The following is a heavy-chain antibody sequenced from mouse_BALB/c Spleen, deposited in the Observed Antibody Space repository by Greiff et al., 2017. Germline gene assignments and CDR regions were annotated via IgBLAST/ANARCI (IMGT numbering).Heavy chain of an antibody. CDR1: GFSLTSYG. V-gene: IGHV2-9*02. Sequence: QVQLKESGPGLVAPSQSLSITCTVSGFSLTSYGVHWVRQPPGKGLEWLGVIWAGGSTNYNSALMSRLSISKDNSKSQVFLKMNSLQTDDTAMYYCARERYYRYDGFAYWGQGTLVTVSA. D-gene: IGHD2-14*01. CDR2: IWAGGST. CDR3: ARERYYRYDGFAY. J-gene: IGHJ3*01.